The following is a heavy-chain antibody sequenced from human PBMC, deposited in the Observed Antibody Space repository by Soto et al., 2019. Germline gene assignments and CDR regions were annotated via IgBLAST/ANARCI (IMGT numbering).Heavy chain of an antibody. D-gene: IGHD2-21*01. CDR3: ARDDENGRNCDLAY. J-gene: IGHJ4*02. CDR2: IFPNGRDK. V-gene: IGHV3-30*13. Sequence: QVQLVQSGGGVVQPGRSLKLSCAASGFNFNTYFMHWVRQAPGKGMEWVAMIFPNGRDKEDADSVKGRFTIYRDNSNNRMYLQMESLRPEDTAVYYCARDDENGRNCDLAYWGQGALVTVSS. CDR1: GFNFNTYF.